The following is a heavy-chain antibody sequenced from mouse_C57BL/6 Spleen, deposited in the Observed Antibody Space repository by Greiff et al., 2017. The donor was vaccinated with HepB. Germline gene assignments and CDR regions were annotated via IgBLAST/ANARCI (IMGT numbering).Heavy chain of an antibody. CDR3: ARGDYDDGFAY. D-gene: IGHD2-4*01. CDR1: GYTFTSYW. Sequence: VQLQQPGAELVKPGASVKLSCKASGYTFTSYWMHWVKQRPGQGLEWIGMIHPNSGSTNYNEKFKSKATLTVDKSSSTAYMQLSSLTSEDSAVYYCARGDYDDGFAYWGQGTLVTVSA. V-gene: IGHV1-64*01. CDR2: IHPNSGST. J-gene: IGHJ3*01.